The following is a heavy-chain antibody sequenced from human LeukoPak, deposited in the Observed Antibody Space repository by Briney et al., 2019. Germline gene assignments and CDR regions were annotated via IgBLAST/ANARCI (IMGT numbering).Heavy chain of an antibody. Sequence: GGSLRLSCAAAGFTFSNYCMAWVRQAPGKGLEWVANIKEGGSAKYYVDSVRGRFTISRDNAKNSLHLQMNSLRAEDTAVYYCARVSSSGFYQIDYWGQGTLVTVSS. D-gene: IGHD6-19*01. CDR1: GFTFSNYC. CDR2: IKEGGSAK. J-gene: IGHJ4*02. V-gene: IGHV3-7*04. CDR3: ARVSSSGFYQIDY.